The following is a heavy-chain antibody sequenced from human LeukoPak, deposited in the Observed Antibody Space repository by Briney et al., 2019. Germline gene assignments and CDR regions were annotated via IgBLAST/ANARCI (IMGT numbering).Heavy chain of an antibody. CDR1: GFTFSNYG. V-gene: IGHV3-30*02. CDR3: AKEKNDYSDYSYMDV. Sequence: GGSLRLFCAASGFTFSNYGMHWVRQAPGKGLEWVAFIRHDGSNKYCADSVKGRFTVSRDNTKNTLYLQMNSLRAEDTAAYYCAKEKNDYSDYSYMDVWGKGTTVTVSS. D-gene: IGHD4-11*01. J-gene: IGHJ6*03. CDR2: IRHDGSNK.